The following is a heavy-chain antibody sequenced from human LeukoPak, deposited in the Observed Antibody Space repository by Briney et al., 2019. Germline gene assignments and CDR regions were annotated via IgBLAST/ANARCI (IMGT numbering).Heavy chain of an antibody. CDR3: ARHKGVVGAYLFDY. CDR2: IYPGDSDT. CDR1: GYRFTSYW. J-gene: IGHJ4*02. V-gene: IGHV5-51*01. Sequence: GESLKIFCQGSGYRFTSYWIGWVRQMPGEGLEGVGIIYPGDSDTRYSPSFQGQVTTSADKSISPAYLQWSSLKASDTAMYYCARHKGVVGAYLFDYWGQGTLVTVSS. D-gene: IGHD1-26*01.